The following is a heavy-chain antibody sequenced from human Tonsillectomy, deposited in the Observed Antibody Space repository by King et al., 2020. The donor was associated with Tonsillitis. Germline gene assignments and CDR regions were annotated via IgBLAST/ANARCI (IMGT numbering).Heavy chain of an antibody. CDR2: MYSGGST. Sequence: VQLVESGGGLVQPGGSLRLSCAASGFTVSSNYMSWVRQAPGKGLEWVSVMYSGGSTYYADSVKGRFTISRDNSKNTLYLQMNSLRAEDTAVYYCARDLLVWGSYINWGQGTLVTVSS. D-gene: IGHD3-16*01. CDR3: ARDLLVWGSYIN. CDR1: GFTVSSNY. V-gene: IGHV3-66*01. J-gene: IGHJ4*02.